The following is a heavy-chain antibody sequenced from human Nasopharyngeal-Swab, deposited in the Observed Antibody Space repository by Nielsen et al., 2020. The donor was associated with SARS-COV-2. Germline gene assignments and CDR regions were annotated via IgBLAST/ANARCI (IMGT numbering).Heavy chain of an antibody. D-gene: IGHD2-15*01. J-gene: IGHJ6*03. CDR2: IYHSGST. CDR3: ARVSILKVVVVGYYYYMDV. V-gene: IGHV4-4*02. Sequence: VRQAPGKGLEWIGEIYHSGSTNYNPSLKSRVTISVDKSKDQFSLKLSSVTAADTAVYYCARVSILKVVVVGYYYYMDVWGKGTTVTVS.